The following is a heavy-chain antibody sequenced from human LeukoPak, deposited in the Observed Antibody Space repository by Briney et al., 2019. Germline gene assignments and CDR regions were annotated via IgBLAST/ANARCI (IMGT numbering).Heavy chain of an antibody. V-gene: IGHV1-69*01. J-gene: IGHJ6*03. D-gene: IGHD2-2*01. Sequence: SVTVSCKASGGTFSSHAIAWVRQAPGQGPEWMGGIVPISGIADYAQKFQGRVTITADESTSTAYMELRSLTSDDTAVYYCARGLQYQLFKALRYYYMDVWGEGTTVTVSS. CDR2: IVPISGIA. CDR1: GGTFSSHA. CDR3: ARGLQYQLFKALRYYYMDV.